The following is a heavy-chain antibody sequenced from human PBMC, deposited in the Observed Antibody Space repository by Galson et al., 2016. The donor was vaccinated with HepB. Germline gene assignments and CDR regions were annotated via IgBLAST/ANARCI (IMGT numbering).Heavy chain of an antibody. Sequence: SVKVSCKASGGSFNSHSITWVRQAPGQGLEWMGSFVPMFNTSFYAQRFQGRVTITADKSTDTAYMELTRLTSNDAAIYYCARGGGGTLFRAADYSDVWGQGTLVTVSS. D-gene: IGHD2-21*01. CDR3: ARGGGGTLFRAADYSDV. V-gene: IGHV1-69*06. CDR1: GGSFNSHS. J-gene: IGHJ4*02. CDR2: FVPMFNTS.